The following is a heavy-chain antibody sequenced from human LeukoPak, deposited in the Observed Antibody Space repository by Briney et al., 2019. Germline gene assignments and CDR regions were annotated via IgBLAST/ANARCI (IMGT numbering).Heavy chain of an antibody. J-gene: IGHJ4*02. D-gene: IGHD2-15*01. Sequence: GASVTVSCTASGYTFTSYGISWVRQAPGQGLEWMGWISAYNGNTNYAQKLQGRVTMTTDTSTSTAYMELRSLRSDDTAVYYCARGDCSGGSCYFGYWGQGTLVTVSS. CDR3: ARGDCSGGSCYFGY. V-gene: IGHV1-18*04. CDR2: ISAYNGNT. CDR1: GYTFTSYG.